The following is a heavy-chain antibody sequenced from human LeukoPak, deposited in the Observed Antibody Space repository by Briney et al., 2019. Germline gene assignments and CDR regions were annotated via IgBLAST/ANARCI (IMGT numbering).Heavy chain of an antibody. CDR3: AKDVNLDTAMVTLAY. CDR2: ISWNSGSI. J-gene: IGHJ4*02. Sequence: GGSLRLSCAAPGCTFDDYAMHWVRQAPGKGLEWVSGISWNSGSIGYADSVKGRFTISRDNAKNSLYLQMNSLRAEDTALYYCAKDVNLDTAMVTLAYWGQGTLVTVSS. CDR1: GCTFDDYA. V-gene: IGHV3-9*01. D-gene: IGHD5-18*01.